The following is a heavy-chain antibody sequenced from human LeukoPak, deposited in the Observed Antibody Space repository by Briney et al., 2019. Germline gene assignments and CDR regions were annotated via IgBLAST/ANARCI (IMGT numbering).Heavy chain of an antibody. Sequence: GASVKVSCKASGYTFTSYGISWVRQAPGQGLEWMGGIIPIFGTANYAQKFQGRVTIVADESTSTAYMELSSLRSEDTAVYYCARGGELLWFGELLPFDYWGQGTLVTVSS. J-gene: IGHJ4*02. D-gene: IGHD3-10*01. CDR2: IIPIFGTA. CDR1: GYTFTSYG. CDR3: ARGGELLWFGELLPFDY. V-gene: IGHV1-69*13.